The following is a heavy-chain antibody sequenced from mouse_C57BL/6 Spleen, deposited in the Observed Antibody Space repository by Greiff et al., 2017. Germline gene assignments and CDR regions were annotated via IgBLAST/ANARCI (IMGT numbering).Heavy chain of an antibody. CDR2: INPSSGYT. CDR3: ARWDYDYDGGDY. V-gene: IGHV1-7*01. D-gene: IGHD2-4*01. Sequence: QVQLQQSGAELAKPGASVKLSCKASGYTFTSYWMHWVKQRPGQGLEWIGYINPSSGYTKYNQKFKDKDTLTADKSSSTAYMQLSSLTYEDSAVYYCARWDYDYDGGDYWGQGTTLTGSS. CDR1: GYTFTSYW. J-gene: IGHJ2*01.